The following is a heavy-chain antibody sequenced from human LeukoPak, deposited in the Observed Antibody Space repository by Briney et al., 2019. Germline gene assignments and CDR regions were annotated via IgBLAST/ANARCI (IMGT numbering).Heavy chain of an antibody. CDR3: AGASSNGVAIDATSFDL. J-gene: IGHJ4*02. V-gene: IGHV3-66*01. D-gene: IGHD2-15*01. CDR1: GFIGGDGY. CDR2: IYRGGAT. Sequence: GGSLRLSCAVSGFIGGDGYMNWVRQAPGKGLEWLSVIYRGGATYYADTVKGRFFISRDSSKNTWHLQLNSLRGEDTAAYYCAGASSNGVAIDATSFDLWGQGTRVIVSS.